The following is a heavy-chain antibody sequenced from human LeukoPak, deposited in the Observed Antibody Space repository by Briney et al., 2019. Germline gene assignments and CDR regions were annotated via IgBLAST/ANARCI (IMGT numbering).Heavy chain of an antibody. CDR1: GFSFNSYA. D-gene: IGHD5-24*01. J-gene: IGHJ4*02. Sequence: PGRSLRLSCAASGFSFNSYAMNWVRQVPGKGLEWVSDITGPADVTTYADSVKGRFTISRDNSKNTVFLQMDSLRAEDTAVYYCAKDRVSGDGYNSLDYWGQGTLVTVSS. V-gene: IGHV3-23*01. CDR3: AKDRVSGDGYNSLDY. CDR2: ITGPADVT.